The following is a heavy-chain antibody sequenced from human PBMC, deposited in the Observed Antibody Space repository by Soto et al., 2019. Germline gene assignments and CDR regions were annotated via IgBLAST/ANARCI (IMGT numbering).Heavy chain of an antibody. CDR3: ARQGRGSGSYYPLYFDY. CDR2: IYPGVSDT. CDR1: GYSFTSYW. D-gene: IGHD3-10*01. Sequence: GESLKISCKGSGYSFTSYWIGWVRQMPGKGLEWMGIIYPGVSDTRYSPSFQGQVTISADKSISTAYLQWSSLKASDTAMYYCARQGRGSGSYYPLYFDYWGQGTLVTVSS. J-gene: IGHJ4*02. V-gene: IGHV5-51*01.